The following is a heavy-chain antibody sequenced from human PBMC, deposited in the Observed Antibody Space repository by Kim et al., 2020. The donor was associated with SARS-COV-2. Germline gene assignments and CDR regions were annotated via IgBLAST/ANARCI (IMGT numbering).Heavy chain of an antibody. Sequence: KSRVTISVDKSKNQFSLKLSSVTAADTAVYYCARDRRGYSYDYYYYGMDVWGQGTTVTVSS. V-gene: IGHV4-4*02. CDR3: ARDRRGYSYDYYYYGMDV. J-gene: IGHJ6*02. D-gene: IGHD5-18*01.